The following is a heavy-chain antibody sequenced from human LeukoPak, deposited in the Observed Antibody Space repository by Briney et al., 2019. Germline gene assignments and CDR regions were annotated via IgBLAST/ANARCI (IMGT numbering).Heavy chain of an antibody. CDR2: IYYSEST. CDR1: GVSIRSSSYY. CDR3: ARQRRLGILTGFTLTWPFDY. Sequence: SETLSLTCTVSGVSIRSSSYYWGWIRQPPGEGLEWNVRIYYSESTYYTPSLKSRVTISVDTSKNQFSLKLSSVTAADTAVYYCARQRRLGILTGFTLTWPFDYWGQGTLVTVSS. V-gene: IGHV4-39*01. D-gene: IGHD3-9*01. J-gene: IGHJ4*02.